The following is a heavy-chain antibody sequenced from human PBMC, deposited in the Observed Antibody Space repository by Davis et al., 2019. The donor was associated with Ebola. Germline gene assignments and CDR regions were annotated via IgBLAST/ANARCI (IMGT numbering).Heavy chain of an antibody. D-gene: IGHD6-13*01. CDR2: IYYSGST. Sequence: PSETLSLTCTVSGGSISSYYWSWIRQPPGKGLEWIGSIYYSGSTYYNPSLKSRVTISVDTSKNQFSLKLSSVTAADTAVYYCARHRQQLNWFDPWGQGTLVTVSS. CDR1: GGSISSYY. J-gene: IGHJ5*02. CDR3: ARHRQQLNWFDP. V-gene: IGHV4-59*05.